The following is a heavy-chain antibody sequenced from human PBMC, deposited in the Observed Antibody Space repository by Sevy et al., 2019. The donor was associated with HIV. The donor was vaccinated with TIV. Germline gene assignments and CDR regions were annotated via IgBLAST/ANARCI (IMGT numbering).Heavy chain of an antibody. CDR3: ARPRSGYFDSSGYYIN. D-gene: IGHD3-22*01. CDR2: IFPGDSET. CDR1: GYSFTSHW. Sequence: GESLKISCKGHGYSFTSHWIGWVRQMPGKGLDWMGIIFPGDSETRYSPSFQGEVTISADKSISTAFLQWSSLKASDTAIYYCARPRSGYFDSSGYYINWGQGTLVTVSS. J-gene: IGHJ4*02. V-gene: IGHV5-51*01.